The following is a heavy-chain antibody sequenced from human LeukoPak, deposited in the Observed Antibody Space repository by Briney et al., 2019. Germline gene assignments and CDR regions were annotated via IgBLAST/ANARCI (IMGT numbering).Heavy chain of an antibody. CDR3: ARDIDWLDC. Sequence: GGSLRLSCIASGFNMSDYWMSWVRQAPGKGLEWVANIKQDGSEIYSGDSLKGRFTISRDNAKNSLCLQMNSLRGEDTAVYYCARDIDWLDCWGQGTLVTVSS. CDR2: IKQDGSEI. V-gene: IGHV3-7*01. J-gene: IGHJ5*01. CDR1: GFNMSDYW. D-gene: IGHD2-15*01.